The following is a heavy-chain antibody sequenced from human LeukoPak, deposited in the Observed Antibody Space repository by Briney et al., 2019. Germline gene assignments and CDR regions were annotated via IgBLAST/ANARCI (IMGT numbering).Heavy chain of an antibody. CDR3: AKTWNYEDYFDY. Sequence: GGSLRLSCAASGFTFSSYGMHWVRQAPGKGLEWVAVIWYDGSNKYYADSVKGRFTISRDDSKNTLHLQMNSLRAEDTAVYYCAKTWNYEDYFDYWGQGTLVTVSS. CDR1: GFTFSSYG. CDR2: IWYDGSNK. V-gene: IGHV3-33*06. D-gene: IGHD1-7*01. J-gene: IGHJ4*02.